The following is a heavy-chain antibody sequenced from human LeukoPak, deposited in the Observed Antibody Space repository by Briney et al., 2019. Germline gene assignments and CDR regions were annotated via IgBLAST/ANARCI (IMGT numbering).Heavy chain of an antibody. CDR1: GFTFSSYS. V-gene: IGHV3-21*01. Sequence: GGSLRLSCAASGFTFSSYSMNWVRQAPGKGLEWVSSISSSSSYIFYADSVEGRFTISRDNAKNSLYLQMNSLRAEDTAVYYCARRGSTRVDYWGQGTLVTVSS. J-gene: IGHJ4*02. D-gene: IGHD3-16*01. CDR2: ISSSSSYI. CDR3: ARRGSTRVDY.